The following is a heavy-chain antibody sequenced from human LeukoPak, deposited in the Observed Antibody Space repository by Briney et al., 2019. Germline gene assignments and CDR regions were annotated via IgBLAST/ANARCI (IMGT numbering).Heavy chain of an antibody. CDR3: AKVLCDFWSSPDGHWFDP. CDR1: GYSLSSGYY. CDR2: ICWHKIP. J-gene: IGHJ5*02. Sequence: TLSLTCAVSGYSLSSGYYWGWIRQPPGEGLEWMGSICWHKIPYYNPAHKSRVTIPEDTSKNHFSQKLRSVPAAHTSVYYCAKVLCDFWSSPDGHWFDPWGQRTL. D-gene: IGHD3-3*01. V-gene: IGHV4-38-2*01.